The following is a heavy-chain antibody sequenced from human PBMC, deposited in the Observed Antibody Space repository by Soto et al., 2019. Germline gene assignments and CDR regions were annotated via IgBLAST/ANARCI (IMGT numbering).Heavy chain of an antibody. CDR1: GFTFSSYA. J-gene: IGHJ4*02. Sequence: EVQLLESGGGLVQPGGSLRLSCAASGFTFSSYAMSWVGQAPGKGLEWVSAISGRGGSTYYADSVKGRFTISRDNSKNTLYLQMNSLRAEDTAVYYCAKDFGGYGYYDSSGYDYWGQGTLVTVSS. D-gene: IGHD3-22*01. CDR3: AKDFGGYGYYDSSGYDY. CDR2: ISGRGGST. V-gene: IGHV3-23*01.